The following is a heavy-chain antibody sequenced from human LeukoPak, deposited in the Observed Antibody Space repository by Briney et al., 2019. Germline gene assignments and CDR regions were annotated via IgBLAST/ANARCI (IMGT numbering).Heavy chain of an antibody. CDR1: GFTFSSHA. CDR2: ISYDGSNK. D-gene: IGHD5-24*01. CDR3: ARDSQDGNNTLGVDY. Sequence: PGGSLRLSCAASGFTFSSHAMHWVRQAPGXGLKWVAVISYDGSNKYYADSVKGRFTISRDNSKNTLYLQMNSLRPEDTAVFYCARDSQDGNNTLGVDYWGQGTLVAVSS. J-gene: IGHJ4*02. V-gene: IGHV3-30*04.